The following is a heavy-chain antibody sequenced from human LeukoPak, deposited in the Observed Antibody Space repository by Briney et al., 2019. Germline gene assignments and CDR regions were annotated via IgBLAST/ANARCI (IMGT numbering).Heavy chain of an antibody. V-gene: IGHV4-38-2*02. J-gene: IGHJ4*02. CDR2: IYHSGST. Sequence: KPSETLSLTCAVSGYSISSGYYWGWIRQPPGKGLEWIGSIYHSGSTNYNPSLKSRVTISVDTSKNQFSLKLSSVTAADTAVYYCARDGVAAALDYWGQGTLVTVSS. D-gene: IGHD6-13*01. CDR3: ARDGVAAALDY. CDR1: GYSISSGYY.